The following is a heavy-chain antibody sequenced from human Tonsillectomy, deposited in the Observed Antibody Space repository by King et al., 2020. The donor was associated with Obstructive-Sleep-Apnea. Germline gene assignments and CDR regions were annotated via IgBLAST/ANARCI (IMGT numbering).Heavy chain of an antibody. CDR1: GFTFSSYA. Sequence: VQLVESGGGVVQPGRSLRLSCAASGFTFSSYAMHWVRQAPGKGLEWVAVISYDGSNKYYADSVKGRFTISRDNSKNTLYLQMNSLRAEDTAVYYCARDTYYYGSGICWYWGQGTLVTVSS. D-gene: IGHD3-10*01. CDR2: ISYDGSNK. CDR3: ARDTYYYGSGICWY. J-gene: IGHJ4*02. V-gene: IGHV3-30*04.